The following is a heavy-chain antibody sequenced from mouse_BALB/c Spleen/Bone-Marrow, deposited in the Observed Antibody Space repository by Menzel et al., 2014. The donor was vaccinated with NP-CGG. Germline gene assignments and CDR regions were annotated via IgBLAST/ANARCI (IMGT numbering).Heavy chain of an antibody. CDR3: ARTTTVVSHFDY. J-gene: IGHJ2*01. CDR1: GYSITSDYA. Sequence: EVKLMESGPGLVKPSQSLSLTCTVTGYSITSDYAWNWIRQFPGNKLEWKGYISYSGSTSYNPSLKSRISITRDTSKNQFFLQLNSVTTEDTATYYCARTTTVVSHFDYWGQGTTLTVSS. CDR2: ISYSGST. V-gene: IGHV3-2*02. D-gene: IGHD1-1*01.